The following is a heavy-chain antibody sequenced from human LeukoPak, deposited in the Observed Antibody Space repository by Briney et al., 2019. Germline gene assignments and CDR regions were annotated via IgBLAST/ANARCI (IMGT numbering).Heavy chain of an antibody. CDR3: AREAPNYDILTGYPSNFDY. CDR2: IYTSGST. D-gene: IGHD3-9*01. V-gene: IGHV4-61*02. Sequence: PSETLSLTCTVSGGSISSGSYYWSWIRQPAWKGLEWIGRIYTSGSTNYNPSLKSRVTISVDTSKNQFSLKLSSVTAADTAVYYCAREAPNYDILTGYPSNFDYWGQGTLVTVSS. J-gene: IGHJ4*02. CDR1: GGSISSGSYY.